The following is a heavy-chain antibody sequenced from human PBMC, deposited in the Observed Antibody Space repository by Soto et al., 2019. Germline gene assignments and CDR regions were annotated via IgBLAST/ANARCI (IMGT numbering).Heavy chain of an antibody. CDR3: ASGGTGIVGAPPFDY. J-gene: IGHJ4*02. CDR2: IYHSGST. CDR1: GGSISRGGYS. D-gene: IGHD1-26*01. Sequence: SETLSLTCAVSGGSISRGGYSWSWIRQPPGKGLEWIGYIYHSGSTYYNPSLKSRVTISVDRSKNQFSLKLSSVTAADTAVYYCASGGTGIVGAPPFDYWGQGTLVTVS. V-gene: IGHV4-30-2*01.